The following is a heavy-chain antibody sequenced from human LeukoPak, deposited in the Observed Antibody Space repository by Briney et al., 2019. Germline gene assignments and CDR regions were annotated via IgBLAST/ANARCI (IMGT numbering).Heavy chain of an antibody. V-gene: IGHV3-30-3*01. J-gene: IGHJ4*02. Sequence: GGSLRLSCAASGFTFGSYAMSWVRQAPGKGLEWVAVISYDGSNKYYADSVKGRFTISRDNSKNSLYLQMNSLRDEDTAVYYCARISIGEPFDYWGQGTLVTVSS. CDR2: ISYDGSNK. CDR1: GFTFGSYA. CDR3: ARISIGEPFDY. D-gene: IGHD4-17*01.